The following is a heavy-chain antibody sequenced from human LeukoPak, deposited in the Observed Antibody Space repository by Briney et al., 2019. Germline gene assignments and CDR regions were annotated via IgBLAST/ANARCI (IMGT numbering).Heavy chain of an antibody. V-gene: IGHV1-69*05. Sequence: ASVKVSCKASGGTFSSYAISWVRQAPGQGLEWMGRIIPIFGTANYAQKFQGRVTITTDESTSTAYMELSSLRSEDTAVYYCARDHGYSSSSDYWGQGTLVTVSS. CDR1: GGTFSSYA. CDR2: IIPIFGTA. J-gene: IGHJ4*02. D-gene: IGHD6-6*01. CDR3: ARDHGYSSSSDY.